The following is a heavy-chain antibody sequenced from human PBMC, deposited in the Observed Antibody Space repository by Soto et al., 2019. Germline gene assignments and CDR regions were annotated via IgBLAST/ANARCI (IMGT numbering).Heavy chain of an antibody. J-gene: IGHJ4*02. CDR3: AHIVVAGVGYYFDY. CDR2: IYWDDEK. Sequence: QITLKESGPTLVKPTQTLTLTCTFSGFSLSSTRMAVGWIRQPPGKALEWLALIYWDDEKYYSPFLKSRLTIXXXTXDTQVALTMSRVDPVDTARYYCAHIVVAGVGYYFDYWGQGTLVTVSS. V-gene: IGHV2-5*02. CDR1: GFSLSSTRMA. D-gene: IGHD6-19*01.